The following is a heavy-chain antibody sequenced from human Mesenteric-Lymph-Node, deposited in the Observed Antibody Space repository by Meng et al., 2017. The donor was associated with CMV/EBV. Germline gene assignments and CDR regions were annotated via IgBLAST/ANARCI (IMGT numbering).Heavy chain of an antibody. CDR1: GFTFSTSN. CDR2: SSGDGARS. CDR3: AKGLSVFDY. J-gene: IGHJ4*02. Sequence: GESLKISCAASGFTFSTSNMNWVRRAPGKGPEWVSASSGDGARSYYADSVRGRFTISRDTSKNTLYLQMNSPRAEDTAIYYYAKGLSVFDYWGQGILVTVSS. V-gene: IGHV3-23*01. D-gene: IGHD5/OR15-5a*01.